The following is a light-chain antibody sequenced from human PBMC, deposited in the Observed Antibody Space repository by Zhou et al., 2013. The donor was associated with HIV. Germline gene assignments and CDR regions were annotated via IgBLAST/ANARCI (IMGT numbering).Light chain of an antibody. CDR2: AAS. Sequence: IQLTQSPSSLSASVGDRVTITCRASQGISSYLAWYQQKPGKAPKLLIYAASTLQSGVPSRFSGSGSGTQFTLTISSLQPEDFATYYCQQVNSYLFTFGPGTKVDIK. V-gene: IGKV1-9*01. J-gene: IGKJ3*01. CDR3: QQVNSYLFT. CDR1: QGISSY.